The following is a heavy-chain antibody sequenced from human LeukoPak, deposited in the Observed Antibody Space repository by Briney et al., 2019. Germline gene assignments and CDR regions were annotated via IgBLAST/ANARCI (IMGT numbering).Heavy chain of an antibody. CDR1: GFTFSSYN. Sequence: PGGSLRLSCAASGFTFSSYNMNWVRQAPGKGLEWVSSISHNGIYISYADSVKGRFTISRDNAKNSLYLQMTSLRAEDTAVYYCARDLAVAGISDYWGQGTLVTVSS. V-gene: IGHV3-21*01. D-gene: IGHD6-19*01. J-gene: IGHJ4*02. CDR2: ISHNGIYI. CDR3: ARDLAVAGISDY.